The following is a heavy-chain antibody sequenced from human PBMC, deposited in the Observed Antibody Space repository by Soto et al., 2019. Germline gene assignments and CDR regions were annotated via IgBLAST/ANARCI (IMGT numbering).Heavy chain of an antibody. J-gene: IGHJ4*02. V-gene: IGHV4-59*01. CDR2: IYYSGST. Sequence: PSETLSLTCTVSVGSISSYYWSWIRQPPGKGLEWIGYIYYSGSTNYNPSLKSRVTISVDTSKNQFSLKLSSVTAADTAVYYCAGSGAQQLENDYWGQGTLVTVSS. CDR3: AGSGAQQLENDY. D-gene: IGHD6-13*01. CDR1: VGSISSYY.